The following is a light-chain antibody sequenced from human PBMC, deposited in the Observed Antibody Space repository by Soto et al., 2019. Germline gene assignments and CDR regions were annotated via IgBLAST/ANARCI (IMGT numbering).Light chain of an antibody. Sequence: DIVMTQSPDSLAVSLVERATINCKSSQSVLYSSNHKNYLAWYQQKPVLPPELLIYWASTRESGVPDRFSGSGAGTDFTLTINSPQAEDVAVYYCQQYYSTPLTFGQWTKVEIK. CDR3: QQYYSTPLT. CDR1: QSVLYSSNHKNY. V-gene: IGKV4-1*01. CDR2: WAS. J-gene: IGKJ1*01.